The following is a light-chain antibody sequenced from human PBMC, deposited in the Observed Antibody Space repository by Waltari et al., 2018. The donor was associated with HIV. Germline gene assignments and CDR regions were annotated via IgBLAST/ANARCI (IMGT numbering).Light chain of an antibody. J-gene: IGLJ2*01. CDR1: TSNIGSNT. CDR2: RNH. CDR3: AAWDASLHVL. Sequence: QSVLTQPPSASGTLVQAVTISCFGSTSNIGSNTVNWYQHLPGAAPKLIIFRNHQRPSGVPDRFSGSQSGTSAFLTITGLLSGDEATYYCAAWDASLHVLFGGGTQLTVV. V-gene: IGLV1-44*01.